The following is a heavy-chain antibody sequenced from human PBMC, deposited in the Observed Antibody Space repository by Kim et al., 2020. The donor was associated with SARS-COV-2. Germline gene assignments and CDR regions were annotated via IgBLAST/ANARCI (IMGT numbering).Heavy chain of an antibody. CDR2: GCYSGST. Sequence: SETLSLTCTVSGGSIGSGGHYWSWIRQAPGKGLEWIGHGCYSGSTYYNPALMSRLTISLDTSKNQFSLKLTPVTAADTAVYFCARHIGYCGQGTLVTVS. J-gene: IGHJ4*02. CDR1: GGSIGSGGHY. CDR3: ARHIGY. V-gene: IGHV4-31*03.